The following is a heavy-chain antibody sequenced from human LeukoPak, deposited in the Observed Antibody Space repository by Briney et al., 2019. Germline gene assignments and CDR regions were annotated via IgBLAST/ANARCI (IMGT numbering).Heavy chain of an antibody. CDR1: GFTLSRYW. D-gene: IGHD3-10*01. CDR3: ARDRDYYNYFEY. J-gene: IGHJ4*02. CDR2: IKHDGSEK. Sequence: GGSLRLSCAASGFTLSRYWMSWVRQAPGKGLEWVANIKHDGSEKYYVDSVKGRFTISRDNAKNSLYLQMNSLRGGDTAVYYCARDRDYYNYFEYWGQGTLVTVSS. V-gene: IGHV3-7*04.